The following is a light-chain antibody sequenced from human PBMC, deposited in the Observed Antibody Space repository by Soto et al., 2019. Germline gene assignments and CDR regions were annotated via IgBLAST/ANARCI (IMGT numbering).Light chain of an antibody. J-gene: IGLJ1*01. V-gene: IGLV2-14*01. CDR2: EVS. Sequence: QSVLTQPASVSGSPGQSITIACTGSSSDVGGYNYVSWFQQHPGKAPKLMIYEVSNRPSGVSNRFSASKSGNTASLTISGLQAEDEATYYSSSYSSSSTLVFGTGTKVTVL. CDR1: SSDVGGYNY. CDR3: SSYSSSSTLV.